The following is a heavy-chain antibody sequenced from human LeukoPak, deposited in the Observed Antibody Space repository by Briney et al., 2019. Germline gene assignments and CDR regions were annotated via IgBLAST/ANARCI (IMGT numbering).Heavy chain of an antibody. CDR3: ARLVLLWFGELRGYFDY. CDR1: GYTFTSYG. D-gene: IGHD3-10*01. V-gene: IGHV1-18*01. Sequence: GASVKVSCKASGYTFTSYGISWVRQAPGQGLEWMGWISAYNGNTNYAQKLQGRVTMTTDTSTSTAYMELRSLRSDDTAVYYCARLVLLWFGELRGYFDYWGQGTLVTVSS. CDR2: ISAYNGNT. J-gene: IGHJ4*02.